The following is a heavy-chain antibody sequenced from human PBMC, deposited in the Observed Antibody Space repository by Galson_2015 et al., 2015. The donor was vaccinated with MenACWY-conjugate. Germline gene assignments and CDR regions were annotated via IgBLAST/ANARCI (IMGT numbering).Heavy chain of an antibody. Sequence: SLRLSCAASGFTFSSQWMHWVRQTPGKGLVWVSRINSDESRTSYADSVKGRFTISRDNAKNTLYLQMNNLRAEDTAVYYCARGWQMSPIYWGQGTLVTVSS. CDR1: GFTFSSQW. J-gene: IGHJ4*02. CDR3: ARGWQMSPIY. V-gene: IGHV3-74*01. CDR2: INSDESRT. D-gene: IGHD6-19*01.